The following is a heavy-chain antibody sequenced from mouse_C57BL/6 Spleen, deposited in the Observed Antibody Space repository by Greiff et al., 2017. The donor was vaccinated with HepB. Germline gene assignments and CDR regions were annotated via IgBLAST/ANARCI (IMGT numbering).Heavy chain of an antibody. Sequence: EVKLVESGPGLVKPSQSLSLTCSVTGYSITSGYYWNWIRQFPGNKLGWMGYISYDGSNNYNPSLKNRISITRDTSKNQFFLKLNSVTTEDTATYYCARDWFAYWGQGTLVTVSA. CDR1: GYSITSGYY. CDR3: ARDWFAY. V-gene: IGHV3-6*01. J-gene: IGHJ3*01. CDR2: ISYDGSN.